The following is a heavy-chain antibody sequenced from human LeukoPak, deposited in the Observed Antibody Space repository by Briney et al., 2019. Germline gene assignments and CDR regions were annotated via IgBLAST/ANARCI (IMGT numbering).Heavy chain of an antibody. D-gene: IGHD5-18*01. V-gene: IGHV1-2*02. CDR2: INPNGDGT. CDR1: GYTFTGYY. Sequence: ASVTVSCKASGYTFTGYYMHWVRQAPGQGLEWMGWINPNGDGTNYAQKFQGRVTMTRDTSISTVYMELSRLRSDDTAVYYCARGEYAAMFMNLLYWGQGTLVTVSS. J-gene: IGHJ4*02. CDR3: ARGEYAAMFMNLLY.